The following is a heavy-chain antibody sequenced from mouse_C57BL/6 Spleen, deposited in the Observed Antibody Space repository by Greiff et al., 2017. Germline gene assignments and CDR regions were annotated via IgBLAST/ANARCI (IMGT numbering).Heavy chain of an antibody. D-gene: IGHD3-2*02. CDR3: ARSTAQATGFAY. CDR1: GYTFTSYG. V-gene: IGHV1-81*01. Sequence: VQLVESGAELARPGASVKLSCKASGYTFTSYGISWVKQRTGQGLEWIGEIYPRSGNTYYNEKFKGKATLTADKSSSTAYMELRSLTSEDSAVYFCARSTAQATGFAYWGQGTLVTVSA. CDR2: IYPRSGNT. J-gene: IGHJ3*01.